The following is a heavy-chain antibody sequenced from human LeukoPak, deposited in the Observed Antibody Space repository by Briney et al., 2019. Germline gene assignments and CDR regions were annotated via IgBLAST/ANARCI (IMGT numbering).Heavy chain of an antibody. CDR1: GYTFTGYY. V-gene: IGHV1-2*02. J-gene: IGHJ4*02. D-gene: IGHD3-9*01. Sequence: GASVKVSCKAFGYTFTGYYMHWVRQAPGQGLEWMGWINPNHGDTNYAQKFQDRVSMTRDTSISTAYMHLSRLRSADTAVYYCARSPHILTGENFDYWGQGTLLTVSS. CDR3: ARSPHILTGENFDY. CDR2: INPNHGDT.